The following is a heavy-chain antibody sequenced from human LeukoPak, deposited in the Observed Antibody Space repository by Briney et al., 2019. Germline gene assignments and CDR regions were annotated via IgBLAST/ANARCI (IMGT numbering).Heavy chain of an antibody. Sequence: GGSLRLSCAASGFTVSSNYMSWVRQAPGKGLEWVSVIYSGGSTYYADSVKGRFTISRDNSKNTLYLQMNSLRAEDTALYHCARDHYDSSHSDYWGQGTLVTVSS. CDR1: GFTVSSNY. J-gene: IGHJ4*02. V-gene: IGHV3-53*01. D-gene: IGHD3-22*01. CDR3: ARDHYDSSHSDY. CDR2: IYSGGST.